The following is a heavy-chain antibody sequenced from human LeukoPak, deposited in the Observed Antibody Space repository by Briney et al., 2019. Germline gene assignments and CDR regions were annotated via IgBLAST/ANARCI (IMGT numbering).Heavy chain of an antibody. J-gene: IGHJ6*02. Sequence: ASVKVSCKISGYSLSALSMNWVRQAPGKGLEWMGGFDPEDRKTIYALKFQGRVTMTEDTSKDTTYLELSSLRSEDTAVYYCATVRWLRQMNDYYYAMDVWGQGTTVTVS. D-gene: IGHD5-12*01. V-gene: IGHV1-24*01. CDR3: ATVRWLRQMNDYYYAMDV. CDR1: GYSLSALS. CDR2: FDPEDRKT.